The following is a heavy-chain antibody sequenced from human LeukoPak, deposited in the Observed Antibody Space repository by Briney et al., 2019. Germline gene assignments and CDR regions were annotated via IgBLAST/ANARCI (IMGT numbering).Heavy chain of an antibody. J-gene: IGHJ4*02. V-gene: IGHV3-30-3*01. CDR1: GFTFENYA. D-gene: IGHD6-19*01. CDR3: AKLGTSSGWYSYFDY. Sequence: PGGSLRLSCAASGFTFENYAMHWVRQAPGKGLEWVAVISYDRVTKYYADSVKGRFTISRDNSKNTLYLQMNSLRAEDTAVYYCAKLGTSSGWYSYFDYWGQGTLVTVSS. CDR2: ISYDRVTK.